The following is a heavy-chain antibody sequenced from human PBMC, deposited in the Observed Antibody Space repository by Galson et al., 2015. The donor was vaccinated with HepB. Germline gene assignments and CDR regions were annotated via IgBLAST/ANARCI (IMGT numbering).Heavy chain of an antibody. CDR1: GYPIVSSDS. CDR2: VIHSGST. Sequence: ETLSLTCVVSGYPIVSSDSWSWVRQSPEKGLQWIGEVIHSGSTNYNPSFGSRVTISVVKSRKQFSLTLRSMTAADTAMYYCVRDGARGGMGSWGQGTLVTVSS. D-gene: IGHD3-10*01. CDR3: VRDGARGGMGS. V-gene: IGHV4-4*02. J-gene: IGHJ5*02.